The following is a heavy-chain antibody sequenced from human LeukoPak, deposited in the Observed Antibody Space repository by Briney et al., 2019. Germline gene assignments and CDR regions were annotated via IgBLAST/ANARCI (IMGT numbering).Heavy chain of an antibody. CDR2: MNPNSGNT. CDR1: GYTFTSYD. J-gene: IGHJ4*02. CDR3: ARGHTIFGVVPLGY. V-gene: IGHV1-8*03. Sequence: EASVKVSCKASGYTFTSYDINWVRQATGQGLEWMGWMNPNSGNTGYAQKFQGRVTITRNTSISTAYMELSSLRSEDTAVYYCARGHTIFGVVPLGYWGQGTLVTVSS. D-gene: IGHD3-3*01.